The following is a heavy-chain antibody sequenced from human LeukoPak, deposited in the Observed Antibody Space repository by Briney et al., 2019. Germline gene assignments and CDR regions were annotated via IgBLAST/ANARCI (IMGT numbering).Heavy chain of an antibody. CDR3: ARATMVRGVILDY. Sequence: ASVKVSCKASGGTFSSYAISWVRQAPGQGLEWMGRIIPILGIANYAQKFQGRVTITADNSTSTAYMELSSLRSEDTAVYYCARATMVRGVILDYWGQGTLVTVSS. V-gene: IGHV1-69*04. CDR2: IIPILGIA. D-gene: IGHD3-10*01. CDR1: GGTFSSYA. J-gene: IGHJ4*02.